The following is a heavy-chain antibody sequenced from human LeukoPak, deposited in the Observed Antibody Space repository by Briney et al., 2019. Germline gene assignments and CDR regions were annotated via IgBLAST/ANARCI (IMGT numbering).Heavy chain of an antibody. CDR2: INWNGGST. D-gene: IGHD3-10*01. J-gene: IGHJ4*02. V-gene: IGHV3-20*04. CDR1: GGSFSGYY. CDR3: ARELLWFGELSMYVRQGVDY. Sequence: PSETLSLTCAVYGGSFSGYYWSWIRQPPGKGLEWVSGINWNGGSTGYADSVKGRFTISRDNAKNSLYLQMNSLRAEDTALYYCARELLWFGELSMYVRQGVDYWGQGTLVTVSS.